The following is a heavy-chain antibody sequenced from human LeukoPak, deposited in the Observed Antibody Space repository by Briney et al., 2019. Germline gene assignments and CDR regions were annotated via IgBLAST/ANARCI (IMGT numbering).Heavy chain of an antibody. CDR2: IFYSGST. V-gene: IGHV4-39*07. J-gene: IGHJ6*03. CDR3: ARVESSSSWYLPMGYYYYMDV. D-gene: IGHD6-13*01. Sequence: PSETLSLTCTVSSGSISTSNYYWGWVRQPPGKGLEWIGNIFYSGSTYYSPSLKSRVTISLDTSRNQFSLKLNSVTAADTAVYYCARVESSSSWYLPMGYYYYMDVWGKGTMVTVSS. CDR1: SGSISTSNYY.